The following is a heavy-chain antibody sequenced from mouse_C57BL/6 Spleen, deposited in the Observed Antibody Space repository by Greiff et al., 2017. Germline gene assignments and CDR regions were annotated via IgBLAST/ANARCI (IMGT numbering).Heavy chain of an antibody. CDR1: GFTFSSYA. CDR3: ARPREYFDV. J-gene: IGHJ1*03. V-gene: IGHV5-4*03. Sequence: EVMLVESGGGLVKPGGSLKLSCAASGFTFSSYAMSWVRQTPEKRLEWVATISDGGSYTYYPDNVKGRFTISRDNAKNNLYLQMSHLKSEDTAMYYCARPREYFDVWGTGTTVTVSS. CDR2: ISDGGSYT.